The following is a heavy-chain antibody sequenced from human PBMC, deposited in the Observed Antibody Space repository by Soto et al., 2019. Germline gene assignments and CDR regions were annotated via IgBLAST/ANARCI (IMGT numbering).Heavy chain of an antibody. CDR3: AKAPGGGSYYGYYFDY. J-gene: IGHJ4*02. D-gene: IGHD1-26*01. CDR2: ISGSGGST. CDR1: GFSFSSFY. Sequence: GGSLRLSCAASGFSFSSFYMNWVRQAPGKGLEWVSSISGSGGSTYYADSVKGRFTISRDNSKNTLYLQMNSLRAEDTAVYYCAKAPGGGSYYGYYFDYWGQGTLVTVSS. V-gene: IGHV3-23*01.